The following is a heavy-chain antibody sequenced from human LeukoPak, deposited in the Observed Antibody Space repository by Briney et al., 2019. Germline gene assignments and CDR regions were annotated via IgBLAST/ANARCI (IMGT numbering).Heavy chain of an antibody. CDR1: GFTFSSYA. CDR2: ISGSGGRT. Sequence: GGSLRLSCAASGFTFSSYAMSWVRQAPGKGLEWVSAISGSGGRTYYADSVKGRFTISRDNAKNSLYLQMNSLRAEDTAVYYCARDVGATDGAAFDIWGQGTMVTVSS. J-gene: IGHJ3*02. CDR3: ARDVGATDGAAFDI. D-gene: IGHD1-26*01. V-gene: IGHV3-23*01.